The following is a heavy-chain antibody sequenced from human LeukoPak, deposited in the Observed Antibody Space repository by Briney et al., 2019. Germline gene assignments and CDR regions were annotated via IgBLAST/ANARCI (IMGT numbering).Heavy chain of an antibody. CDR3: ARVGSSSSAVDY. Sequence: SETLSLTCTVSGGSISSGSYYWSWIRQPAGKGLEWIGRIYHSGSTYYNPSLKSRVTISVDTSKNQFSLKLSSVTAADTAVYYCARVGSSSSAVDYWGQGTLVTVSS. CDR2: IYHSGST. D-gene: IGHD6-6*01. V-gene: IGHV4-61*02. J-gene: IGHJ4*02. CDR1: GGSISSGSYY.